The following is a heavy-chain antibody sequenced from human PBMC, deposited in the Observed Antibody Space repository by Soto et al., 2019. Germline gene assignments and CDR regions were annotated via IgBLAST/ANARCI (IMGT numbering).Heavy chain of an antibody. J-gene: IGHJ4*02. V-gene: IGHV4-30-2*01. CDR3: VRVGRYFGERVVDY. CDR1: GGSISSGGYS. CDR2: IYHSGST. D-gene: IGHD3-16*02. Sequence: SETLSLTCAVSGGSISSGGYSWSWIRQPPGKGLEWIGYIYHSGSTYYNPSLKSRVTISVDRSKNQFSLKLSSVTAADTAVYYCVRVGRYFGERVVDYWGQGTRVLVSS.